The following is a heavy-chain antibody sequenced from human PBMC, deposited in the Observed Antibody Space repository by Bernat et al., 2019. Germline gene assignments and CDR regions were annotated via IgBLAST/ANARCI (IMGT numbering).Heavy chain of an antibody. CDR1: GFTFSSYS. Sequence: EVQLVESRGGLVQPGGSLRLSCAASGFTFSSYSMNWVRQAPGKGLEWVSYISSSSSTIYYADSVKGRFTISRDNAKNSLYLQMNSLRDEDTAVYYCAREDTVTPHLYYFDYWGQGTLVTVSS. V-gene: IGHV3-48*02. J-gene: IGHJ4*02. CDR3: AREDTVTPHLYYFDY. D-gene: IGHD4-11*01. CDR2: ISSSSSTI.